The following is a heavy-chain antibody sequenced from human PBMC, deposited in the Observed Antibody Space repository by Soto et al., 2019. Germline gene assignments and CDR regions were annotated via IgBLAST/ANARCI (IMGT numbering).Heavy chain of an antibody. CDR1: GFTFGSYA. CDR3: ARDPYSYGPKFGYFDY. CDR2: ISYDGSNK. Sequence: QVQLVESGGGVVQPGRSRRLSFAASGFTFGSYAMNWVRQAQGKGLEWVAVISYDGSNKYYADSVKGRFTISRDNSKNTLYLQMNSLRAEDTAVYYCARDPYSYGPKFGYFDYWGQGTLVTVSS. J-gene: IGHJ4*02. D-gene: IGHD5-18*01. V-gene: IGHV3-30-3*01.